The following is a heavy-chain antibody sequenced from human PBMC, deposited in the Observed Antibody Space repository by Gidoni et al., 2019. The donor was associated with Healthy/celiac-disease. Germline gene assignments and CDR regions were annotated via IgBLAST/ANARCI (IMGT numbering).Heavy chain of an antibody. V-gene: IGHV3-73*02. D-gene: IGHD3-3*01. CDR1: GFTFSGFA. CDR3: TSPGLRFLDLYGYFDL. Sequence: EVQLVESGGGLVQPGGSLKLSCAASGFTFSGFAIHWVRQASGKGLEWVGRIRSKANSYATAYAASVKGRFTISRDDSKNTAYLQMNSLKTEDTAVYYCTSPGLRFLDLYGYFDLWGRGTLVTVSS. CDR2: IRSKANSYAT. J-gene: IGHJ2*01.